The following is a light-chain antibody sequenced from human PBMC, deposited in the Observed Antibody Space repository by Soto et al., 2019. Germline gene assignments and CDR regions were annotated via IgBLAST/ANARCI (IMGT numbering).Light chain of an antibody. CDR3: QSYDSSLSGWV. J-gene: IGLJ3*02. CDR2: GNS. V-gene: IGLV1-40*01. Sequence: QSVLTQPPSVSGAPGQRVTISCTGSSSNIGAGYDVHWYQQLPGTAPNLLIYGNSNRPSGVPDRFSGSKYGTSASLAITGLQAEDEADYYCQSYDSSLSGWVFGGGTKLTVL. CDR1: SSNIGAGYD.